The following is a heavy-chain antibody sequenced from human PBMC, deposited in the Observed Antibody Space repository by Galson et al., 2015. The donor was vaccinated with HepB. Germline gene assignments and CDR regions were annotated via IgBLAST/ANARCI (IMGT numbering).Heavy chain of an antibody. CDR1: GFTFSSYE. V-gene: IGHV3-48*03. Sequence: SLRLSCAASGFTFSSYEMNWVRQAPGKGLEWVSYISSSGSTIYYADSVKGRFTISRDNAKNSLYLQMNSLRAEDTAVYYCASGERRKLDPYYYYYYGMDVWGQGTTVTVSS. J-gene: IGHJ6*02. CDR3: ASGERRKLDPYYYYYYGMDV. CDR2: ISSSGSTI. D-gene: IGHD1-1*01.